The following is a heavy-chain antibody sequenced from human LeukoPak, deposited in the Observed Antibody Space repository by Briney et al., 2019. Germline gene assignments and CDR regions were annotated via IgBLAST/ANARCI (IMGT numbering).Heavy chain of an antibody. Sequence: PGGSLRLSCAASGLTFSRYIMNWVRQAPGKGLEWVSSISISSNYIYYADSVKGRFTISRDNAKNSLYLQVNSLRAEDTAVYYCARIFYGDYVPSLDPWGQGTLVTVSS. CDR2: ISISSNYI. CDR1: GLTFSRYI. D-gene: IGHD4-17*01. CDR3: ARIFYGDYVPSLDP. J-gene: IGHJ5*02. V-gene: IGHV3-21*01.